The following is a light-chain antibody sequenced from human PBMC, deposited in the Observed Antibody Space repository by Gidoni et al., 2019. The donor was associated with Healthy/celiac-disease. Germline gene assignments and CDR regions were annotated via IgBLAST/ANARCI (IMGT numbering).Light chain of an antibody. J-gene: IGKJ1*01. CDR2: GTS. Sequence: ELVTTQSPATLSVSPGERATLSCRASQSVSRNLDSYQQQPGQAPRLLIYGTSHRAIGTPARFSGCGSGLAFTLTIRRLQSEDFAVYYWSQYNNWPRTFGQGTKVEIK. CDR3: SQYNNWPRT. CDR1: QSVSRN. V-gene: IGKV3-15*01.